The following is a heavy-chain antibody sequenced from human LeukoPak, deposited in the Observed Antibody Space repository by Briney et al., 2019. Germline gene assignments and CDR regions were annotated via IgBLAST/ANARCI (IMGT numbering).Heavy chain of an antibody. CDR1: GGSISSDY. CDR2: IYNSGST. V-gene: IGHV4-59*01. CDR3: ARGMGGNWNARYYYYMDL. D-gene: IGHD1-1*01. J-gene: IGHJ6*03. Sequence: SETLSLTSIVAGGSISSDYWSWIRQPPGKGLEWSGYIYNSGSTNINPSLKSRITISVDTSKNQFSLKPGSVTAADTAVYYCARGMGGNWNARYYYYMDLWGKGTTVTVSS.